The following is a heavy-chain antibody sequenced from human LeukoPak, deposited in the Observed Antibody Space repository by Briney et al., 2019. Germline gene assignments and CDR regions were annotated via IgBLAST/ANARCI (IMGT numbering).Heavy chain of an antibody. J-gene: IGHJ3*02. D-gene: IGHD6-25*01. Sequence: PGGSLRLSCAASGYTFSSYDMHWVHQATGKGLEWVSAIDTAGDTYYPGSVKGRFTISRENAKNSLYLQMNSLRAGDTAVYYCARVLTVRSGGYDAFDIWGQGTMVTDSS. CDR3: ARVLTVRSGGYDAFDI. CDR1: GYTFSSYD. CDR2: IDTAGDT. V-gene: IGHV3-13*01.